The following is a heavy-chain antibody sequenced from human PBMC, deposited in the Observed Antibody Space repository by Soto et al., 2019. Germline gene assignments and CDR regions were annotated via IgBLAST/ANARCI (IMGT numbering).Heavy chain of an antibody. V-gene: IGHV1-69*12. Sequence: QVQRVQSGAEVKKPGSSVKVSCNASGGTFSSYAISWVRQAPGQGLEWMGGIIPIFGPANYALKFQDRGTITADESTSTAYMELSSLRSEDTAVYYCASPSIAVAGYYLDYWGQGTRVTVSS. J-gene: IGHJ4*02. CDR3: ASPSIAVAGYYLDY. CDR2: IIPIFGPA. D-gene: IGHD6-19*01. CDR1: GGTFSSYA.